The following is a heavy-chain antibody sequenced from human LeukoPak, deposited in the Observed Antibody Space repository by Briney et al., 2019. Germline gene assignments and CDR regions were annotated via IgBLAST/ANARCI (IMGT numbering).Heavy chain of an antibody. V-gene: IGHV4-34*01. Sequence: PSETLSLTCAVYGGSFSGYYWSWIRQPPGKGLEWIGEINHSGSTNYNPSLKSRVTISVDTSKNQFSLKLSSVTAADTAVYYCAGPFGVVIHYSPLEDVWGQGTTVTVSS. CDR2: INHSGST. CDR3: AGPFGVVIHYSPLEDV. CDR1: GGSFSGYY. J-gene: IGHJ6*02. D-gene: IGHD3-3*01.